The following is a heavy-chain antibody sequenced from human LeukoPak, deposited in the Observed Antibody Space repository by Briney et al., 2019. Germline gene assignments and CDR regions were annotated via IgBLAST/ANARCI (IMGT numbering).Heavy chain of an antibody. Sequence: ASVKVSCKASGYTFTHYYMHWVRQAPGQGLEGMGWINLNSGGTNYAQQFQGRITMTRDTSLSTAYMELSRRRSDDTAVYYCGRPRPREIVNAFDIWGQGTIVSVSS. CDR2: INLNSGGT. J-gene: IGHJ3*02. CDR3: GRPRPREIVNAFDI. D-gene: IGHD5-12*01. V-gene: IGHV1-2*02. CDR1: GYTFTHYY.